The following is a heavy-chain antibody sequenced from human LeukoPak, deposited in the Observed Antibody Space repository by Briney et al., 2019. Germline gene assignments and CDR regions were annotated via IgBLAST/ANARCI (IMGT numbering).Heavy chain of an antibody. CDR1: GFTFDDYA. CDR3: AKDTGFHYYYGMDV. CDR2: INWNSGSI. Sequence: GGSLRLSCAASGFTFDDYAMHWVRQAPGEGLEWVSGINWNSGSIGYADSVKGRFTISRDNAKNSLYLQMNSLRAEDTALYYCAKDTGFHYYYGMDVWGQGTTATVSS. J-gene: IGHJ6*02. D-gene: IGHD3-10*01. V-gene: IGHV3-9*01.